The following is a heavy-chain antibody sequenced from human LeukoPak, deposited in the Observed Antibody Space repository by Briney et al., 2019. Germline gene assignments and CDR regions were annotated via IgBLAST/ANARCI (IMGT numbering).Heavy chain of an antibody. CDR3: ASEGSLGGLSTFDI. V-gene: IGHV3-53*01. D-gene: IGHD3-10*01. Sequence: GGSLRLSCVVSGFIVSSNHISWVRQTPGKGLEWVSVFYSGGSTYYADSVKGRFTISRDNSKNTVYLQMNSLRVEDTAVYYCASEGSLGGLSTFDIWGQGTMVTVSS. CDR1: GFIVSSNH. J-gene: IGHJ3*02. CDR2: FYSGGST.